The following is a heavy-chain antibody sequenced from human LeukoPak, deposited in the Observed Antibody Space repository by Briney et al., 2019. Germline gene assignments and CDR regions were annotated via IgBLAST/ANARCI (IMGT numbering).Heavy chain of an antibody. V-gene: IGHV4-59*01. CDR2: IYYSGST. J-gene: IGHJ4*02. CDR3: ARTPVGYYDSSGYPD. CDR1: GGSISSYY. Sequence: SETLSLTCTVSGGSISSYYWSWIRQPPGKGLEWIGYIYYSGSTNYNPSLKSRVTISVDTSKNQFSLKLSSVTAADTAVYYCARTPVGYYDSSGYPDWGQGTLVTVSS. D-gene: IGHD3-22*01.